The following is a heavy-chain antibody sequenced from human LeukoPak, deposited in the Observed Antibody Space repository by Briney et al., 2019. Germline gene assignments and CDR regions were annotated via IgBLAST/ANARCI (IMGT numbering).Heavy chain of an antibody. CDR3: ARAPISSSTPYYYYMDV. CDR2: INPNSGGT. V-gene: IGHV1-2*02. CDR1: GYTFTSYD. Sequence: VASVKVSCKASGYTFTSYDINWVRQAPGQGLEWMGWINPNSGGTNYAQKFQGRVTMTRDTSISTAYMELSRLRSDDTAVYYCARAPISSSTPYYYYMDVWGKGTTVTVSS. D-gene: IGHD6-6*01. J-gene: IGHJ6*03.